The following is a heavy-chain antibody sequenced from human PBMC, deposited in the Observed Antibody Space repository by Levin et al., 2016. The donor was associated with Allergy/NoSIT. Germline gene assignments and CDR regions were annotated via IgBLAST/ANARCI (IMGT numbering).Heavy chain of an antibody. CDR2: IYSGGST. Sequence: VRQAPGKGLEWVSVIYSGGSTYYADSVKGRFTISRDNSKNTLYLQMNSLRAEDTAVYYCARDKFPYAYGMDVWGQGTTVTVSS. D-gene: IGHD2-2*01. V-gene: IGHV3-66*01. CDR3: ARDKFPYAYGMDV. J-gene: IGHJ6*02.